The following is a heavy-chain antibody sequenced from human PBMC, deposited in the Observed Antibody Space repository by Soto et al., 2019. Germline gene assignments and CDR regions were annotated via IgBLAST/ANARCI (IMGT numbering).Heavy chain of an antibody. CDR3: VTGNQLLRYYFDF. V-gene: IGHV3-21*01. CDR2: ISITSSYI. Sequence: GGSLRLSCAASGFTLSSYSMNWVRQAPGKGLEWVSSISITSSYIYYPDSVKGRFTISRDNAKNTLFLQMSSVRGEDTAIYYWVTGNQLLRYYFDFWGHGTLVTVSS. D-gene: IGHD3-16*01. CDR1: GFTLSSYS. J-gene: IGHJ4*01.